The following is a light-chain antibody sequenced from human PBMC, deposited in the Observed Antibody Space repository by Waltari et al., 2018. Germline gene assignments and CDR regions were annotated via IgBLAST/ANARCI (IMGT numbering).Light chain of an antibody. J-gene: IGKJ4*01. CDR1: QSIDSY. CDR2: AAS. Sequence: DIQMTQSPSSLSASVGDRVTITCRVSQSIDSYLNWYQQKPGKAPKVLIYAASSLQSGVPPRFSGSVSGTEFTFTISSLEPEDFATYYCQQSYSTPVTFGGGTKVDMK. V-gene: IGKV1-39*01. CDR3: QQSYSTPVT.